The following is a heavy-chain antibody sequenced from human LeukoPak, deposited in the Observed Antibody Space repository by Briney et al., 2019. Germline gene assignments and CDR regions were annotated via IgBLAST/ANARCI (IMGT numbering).Heavy chain of an antibody. Sequence: ASVKVSCKASGGTFSSYAISWVRQAPGQGLEWMGRIIPILGIANYAQKFQGRVTITADKSTSTAYMELSSLRSEDTAVYYCARDQGSCSSTSCPFDYWGQGTLVTVSS. V-gene: IGHV1-69*04. CDR1: GGTFSSYA. J-gene: IGHJ4*02. CDR2: IIPILGIA. D-gene: IGHD2-2*01. CDR3: ARDQGSCSSTSCPFDY.